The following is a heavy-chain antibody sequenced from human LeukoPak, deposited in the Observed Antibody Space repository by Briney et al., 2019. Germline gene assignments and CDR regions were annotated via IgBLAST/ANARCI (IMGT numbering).Heavy chain of an antibody. D-gene: IGHD3-22*01. CDR2: INHNGST. V-gene: IGHV4-34*01. J-gene: IGHJ4*02. CDR1: GGSFSGYY. CDR3: ARATVDSSGYYYVFHFDD. Sequence: SETLSLTCAVYGGSFSGYYWSWIRQPPGKGLEWIGEINHNGSTNYNPSLMSRVTMSVNTSNNQFSLKLSSVTAADTAVDYCARATVDSSGYYYVFHFDDWGQGTLVAVSS.